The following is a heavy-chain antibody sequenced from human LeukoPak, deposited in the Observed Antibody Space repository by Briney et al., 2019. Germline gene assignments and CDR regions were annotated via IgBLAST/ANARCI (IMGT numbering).Heavy chain of an antibody. CDR2: IYYSGGT. J-gene: IGHJ4*02. CDR3: ARHGSSGWVFDY. D-gene: IGHD6-19*01. V-gene: IGHV4-39*01. Sequence: SETLSLTCTVSGXSISSSTYYWGWIRQPPGKGLEWIGSIYYSGGTYYNPSLRSRVTISVDTSQNQFSLKLSSVTAADTAVFYCARHGSSGWVFDYWGQGTLVTVSS. CDR1: GXSISSSTYY.